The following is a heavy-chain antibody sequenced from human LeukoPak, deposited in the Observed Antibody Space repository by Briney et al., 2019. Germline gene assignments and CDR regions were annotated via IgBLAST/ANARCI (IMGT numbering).Heavy chain of an antibody. CDR3: AKDSIPDGYNSLDY. V-gene: IGHV3-7*03. D-gene: IGHD5-24*01. Sequence: GGSLRLSCAASGFTFSSYWMSWVRQAPGKGLEWVANIKQEGSEKYYVDSVKGRFTISRDNAKNSLYLQMDSLRVEDTAIYYCAKDSIPDGYNSLDYWGQGTLVTVSS. J-gene: IGHJ4*02. CDR1: GFTFSSYW. CDR2: IKQEGSEK.